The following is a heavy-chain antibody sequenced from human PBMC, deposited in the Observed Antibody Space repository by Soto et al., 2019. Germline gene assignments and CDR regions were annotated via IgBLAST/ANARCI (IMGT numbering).Heavy chain of an antibody. CDR1: GGTFSSYA. D-gene: IGHD5-12*01. V-gene: IGHV1-69*06. Sequence: SVKVSCKASGGTFSSYAISWVRQAPGQGLEWMGGIIPIFGTANYAQKFQGRVTITADKSTSTAYMELSSLRSEDTAVYYCASMVASENHNWFRPGGQGTLVTVSS. CDR2: IIPIFGTA. CDR3: ASMVASENHNWFRP. J-gene: IGHJ5*02.